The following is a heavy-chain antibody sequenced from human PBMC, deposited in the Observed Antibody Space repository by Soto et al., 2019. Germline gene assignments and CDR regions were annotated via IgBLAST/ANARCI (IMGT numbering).Heavy chain of an antibody. J-gene: IGHJ4*02. CDR1: GYTFTSYD. Sequence: ASVKVSCKASGYTFTSYDINWVRQATGQGLEWMGRMNPSGGSTSYAQKFQGRVTMTRDTSTSTVYMELSSLRSEDTAVYYCARAYDIVVVVAATPEYYYDYWGQGTLVPVSS. CDR2: MNPSGGST. D-gene: IGHD2-15*01. V-gene: IGHV1-46*03. CDR3: ARAYDIVVVVAATPEYYYDY.